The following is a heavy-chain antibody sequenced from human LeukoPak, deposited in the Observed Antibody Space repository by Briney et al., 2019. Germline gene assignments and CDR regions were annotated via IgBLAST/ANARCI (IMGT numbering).Heavy chain of an antibody. J-gene: IGHJ4*02. CDR2: IIPIFGTA. CDR3: ARGGKAKSQWLAQYYFDY. D-gene: IGHD6-19*01. CDR1: GGTFSSYA. Sequence: ASVKVSCTASGGTFSSYAISWVRQAPGQGLEWMGGIIPIFGTANYAQKFQGRVTITADESTSTAYMELSSLRSEDTAVYYCARGGKAKSQWLAQYYFDYWGQGTLVTVSS. V-gene: IGHV1-69*13.